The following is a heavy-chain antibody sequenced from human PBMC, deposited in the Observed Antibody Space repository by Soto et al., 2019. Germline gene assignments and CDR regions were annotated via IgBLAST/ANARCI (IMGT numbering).Heavy chain of an antibody. Sequence: QELVVDSGGGVVQPGRSLRLSCAASGFSVSSYAMHWVRQAPGKGLEWVALISYDGINEYHADSVKGRFTISRDTSKITLYLQMNSLRAEDTAVYFCARSIAVAEAPDHWGQGTLVTVSS. CDR3: ARSIAVAEAPDH. V-gene: IGHV3-30-3*01. CDR2: ISYDGINE. CDR1: GFSVSSYA. J-gene: IGHJ4*02. D-gene: IGHD6-19*01.